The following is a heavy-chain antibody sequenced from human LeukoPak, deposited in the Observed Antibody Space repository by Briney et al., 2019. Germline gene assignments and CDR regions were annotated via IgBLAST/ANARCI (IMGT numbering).Heavy chain of an antibody. CDR3: ARNHCSGGSCYLNWFDP. CDR2: TYYRSKWYN. Sequence: SQTLSLTCAISGDSVSSNSAAWDWIRQSPSRGLEWLGRTYYRSKWYNNYAVSVKSRITISPDTSKNQFSLHLNSVTPEDTAVYYCARNHCSGGSCYLNWFDPWGQGTLVTVSS. J-gene: IGHJ5*02. CDR1: GDSVSSNSAA. D-gene: IGHD2-15*01. V-gene: IGHV6-1*01.